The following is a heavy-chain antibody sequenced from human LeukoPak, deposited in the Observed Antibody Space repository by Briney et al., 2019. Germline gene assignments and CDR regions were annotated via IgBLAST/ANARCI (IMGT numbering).Heavy chain of an antibody. Sequence: SETLSLTCTVSGGSISSYYWTWIRQPAGKGLEWIGRIYTSGSTDYNPSLKSRVTMSIDTSTNQFSLKLSSVTSADTAVYYCARAGRMAEPGTFDIWGQGTMVTVSS. D-gene: IGHD6-19*01. CDR2: IYTSGST. J-gene: IGHJ3*02. V-gene: IGHV4-4*07. CDR3: ARAGRMAEPGTFDI. CDR1: GGSISSYY.